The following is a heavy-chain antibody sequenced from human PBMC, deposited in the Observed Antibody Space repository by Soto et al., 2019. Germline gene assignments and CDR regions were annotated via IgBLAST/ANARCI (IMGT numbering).Heavy chain of an antibody. V-gene: IGHV1-69*13. Sequence: GASVKVSCKASGGTFSSYAISWVRQAPGQGLEWMGGIIPIFGTANYAQKFQGRVTITADESTSTAYMELSSLRSEDTAVYYCARRLEGHGDYQYNWFDPWGQETLVTVSS. D-gene: IGHD4-17*01. CDR3: ARRLEGHGDYQYNWFDP. J-gene: IGHJ5*02. CDR2: IIPIFGTA. CDR1: GGTFSSYA.